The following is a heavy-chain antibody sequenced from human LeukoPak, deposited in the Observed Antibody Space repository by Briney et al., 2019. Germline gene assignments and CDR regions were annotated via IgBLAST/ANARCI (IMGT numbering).Heavy chain of an antibody. Sequence: GGSLRLSCAAFEFTFSDYTITWIRQAPGKGLEWISFISGSGTTIYYADSVKGRFSISRDNAKNSVFLQMNSLRAEDTAVYYCARDTLDDYWGQGTLVTVSS. CDR2: ISGSGTTI. J-gene: IGHJ4*02. CDR1: EFTFSDYT. V-gene: IGHV3-11*01. CDR3: ARDTLDDY.